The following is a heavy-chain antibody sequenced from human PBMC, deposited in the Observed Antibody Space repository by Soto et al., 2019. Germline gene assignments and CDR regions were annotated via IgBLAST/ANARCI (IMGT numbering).Heavy chain of an antibody. D-gene: IGHD6-6*01. CDR2: ISSSSSYT. J-gene: IGHJ4*02. Sequence: GGSLRLSCAASGFTFSDYYMSWIRQAPGKGLEWVSYISSSSSYTNYADSAKGRFTISRDNAKNSLYLQMNSLRAEDTAVYYCASSIADFDYWGQGTLVTVSS. CDR1: GFTFSDYY. CDR3: ASSIADFDY. V-gene: IGHV3-11*06.